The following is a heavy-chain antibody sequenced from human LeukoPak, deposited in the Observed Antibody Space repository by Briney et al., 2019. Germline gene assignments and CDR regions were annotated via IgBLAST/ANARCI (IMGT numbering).Heavy chain of an antibody. V-gene: IGHV3-48*01. CDR3: ARGDIVLVPATAFIY. J-gene: IGHJ4*02. Sequence: GGSLRLSCAASGFSFSGYSMNLVRQAPGKGLEWVSYTSSSGTTIYADSVRGRFTISRDNAQNSLYLQMNSLRVEDTAVYFCARGDIVLVPATAFIYWGQGTLVTVSS. CDR1: GFSFSGYS. D-gene: IGHD2-2*01. CDR2: TSSSGTTI.